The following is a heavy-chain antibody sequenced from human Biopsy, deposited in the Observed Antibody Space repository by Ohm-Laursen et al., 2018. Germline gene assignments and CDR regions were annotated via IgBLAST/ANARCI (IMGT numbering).Heavy chain of an antibody. Sequence: SLRLSCSASGFGMYAMHWVRQPPGKGLEWLAVIAYDGSNKYYAESVKGRFTISRDRSRDTVHLQMNSLRYEDTALYYCAKDGGQWLGGAFDIWGHGTMVTVSS. CDR3: AKDGGQWLGGAFDI. CDR2: IAYDGSNK. J-gene: IGHJ3*02. V-gene: IGHV3-30*18. CDR1: GFGMYA. D-gene: IGHD6-19*01.